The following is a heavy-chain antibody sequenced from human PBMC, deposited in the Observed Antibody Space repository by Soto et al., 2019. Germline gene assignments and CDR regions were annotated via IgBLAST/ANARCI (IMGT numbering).Heavy chain of an antibody. CDR3: ARGRNSFDY. CDR1: GFTFSDHH. V-gene: IGHV3-72*01. Sequence: EVQLVESGGGLVQPGGSLRLSCAVSGFTFSDHHMDWVRQAPGKGLEWVGRTRNKANSYTTEYAASVKGRFTISRDDSKNSLDLQMNSLKTEDTAVYYCARGRNSFDYWGQGTLVTVSS. J-gene: IGHJ4*02. CDR2: TRNKANSYTT.